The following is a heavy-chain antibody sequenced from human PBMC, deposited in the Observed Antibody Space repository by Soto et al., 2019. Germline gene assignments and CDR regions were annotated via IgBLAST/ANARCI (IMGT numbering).Heavy chain of an antibody. D-gene: IGHD2-15*01. CDR1: EDSDSSNSAT. CDR2: TYYRSKWYS. J-gene: IGHJ2*01. Sequence: TSQTLSLTCAISEDSDSSNSATWNWIRQSTSRSLEWLGRTYYRSKWYSDYAVSVKSRITINPDTSKNQFSLQLNSVTPEDTALFYCARVYCSGGSCHHWYFDLWGRGTLVTVSS. V-gene: IGHV6-1*01. CDR3: ARVYCSGGSCHHWYFDL.